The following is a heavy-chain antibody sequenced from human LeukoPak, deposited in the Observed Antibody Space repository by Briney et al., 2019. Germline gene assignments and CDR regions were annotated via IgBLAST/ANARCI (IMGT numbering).Heavy chain of an antibody. D-gene: IGHD2-2*01. CDR1: GYTFTSYY. J-gene: IGHJ4*02. CDR2: INPSGGST. CDR3: ARDGDIVVVPAARPGRRQDY. Sequence: ASVKVSCKASGYTFTSYYMHWVRQAPGQGLEWMGIINPSGGSTSYAQKFQGRVTMTRDTSTSTVYKELSSLRSEDTAVYYCARDGDIVVVPAARPGRRQDYWGQGTLVTVSS. V-gene: IGHV1-46*01.